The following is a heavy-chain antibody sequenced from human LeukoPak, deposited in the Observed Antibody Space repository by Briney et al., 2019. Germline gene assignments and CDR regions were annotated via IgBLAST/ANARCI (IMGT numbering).Heavy chain of an antibody. CDR1: GDSIRNYF. Sequence: PSETLSLTCSVSGDSIRNYFWSWIRQPAGKGLEWIGRIYTSGSTDYNPSLRSRATMSVDTSRNQFSLKLTSVTAADTAVYYCARKNDFEIWGQGTLVTVSS. CDR3: ARKNDFEI. J-gene: IGHJ3*02. V-gene: IGHV4-4*07. D-gene: IGHD2/OR15-2a*01. CDR2: IYTSGST.